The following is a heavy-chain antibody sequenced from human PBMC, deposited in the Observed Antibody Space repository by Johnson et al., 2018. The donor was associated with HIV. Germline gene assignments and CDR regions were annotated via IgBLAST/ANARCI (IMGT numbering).Heavy chain of an antibody. CDR3: TTERWLQQRAFDI. CDR2: IRSKTYGGTT. J-gene: IGHJ3*02. D-gene: IGHD5-24*01. Sequence: VQLVESGGGLVQPGRSLRLSCKTSGFTFGNYAINWVRQAPGKGLEWIGFIRSKTYGGTTDYAAPVKGRFTISRDDSKNTLYLQMNSLKTEDTAVYYCTTERWLQQRAFDIWGQGTMVTVSS. CDR1: GFTFGNYA. V-gene: IGHV3-49*04.